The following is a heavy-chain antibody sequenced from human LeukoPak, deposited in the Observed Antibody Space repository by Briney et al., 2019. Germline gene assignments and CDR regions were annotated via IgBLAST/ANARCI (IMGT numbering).Heavy chain of an antibody. CDR1: GFTFSSYG. CDR3: ASQYYDFWSGYHYYYYMDV. Sequence: GGSLRLSCAASGFTFSSYGMHWVRQAPGKGLEWVANIKQDGSEKYYVDSVKGRFTISRDNAKDSLYLQMNSLRAEDTAVYYCASQYYDFWSGYHYYYYMDVWGKGTTVTVSS. J-gene: IGHJ6*03. D-gene: IGHD3-3*01. V-gene: IGHV3-7*01. CDR2: IKQDGSEK.